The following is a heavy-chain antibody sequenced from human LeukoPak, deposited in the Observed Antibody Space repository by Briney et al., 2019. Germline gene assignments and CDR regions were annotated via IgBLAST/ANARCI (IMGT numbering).Heavy chain of an antibody. CDR2: INPNSGGT. J-gene: IGHJ4*02. CDR3: ARFTMVRGVKTFDY. CDR1: GYTFTGYY. D-gene: IGHD3-10*01. V-gene: IGHV1-2*02. Sequence: GASVKVSCKASGYTFTGYYMHWVQQAPGQGLEWMGWINPNSGGTNYAQKFQGRVTMTRDTSISTAYMELSRLRSDDTAVYYCARFTMVRGVKTFDYWGQGTLVTVSS.